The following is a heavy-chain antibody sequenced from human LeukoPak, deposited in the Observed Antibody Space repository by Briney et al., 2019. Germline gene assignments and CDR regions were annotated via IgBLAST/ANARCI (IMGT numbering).Heavy chain of an antibody. V-gene: IGHV4-59*01. CDR1: GGSISSYY. CDR2: IYYSGSP. Sequence: KPSETLSLTCTVSGGSISSYYWSWIRQPPGKGLEWLGYIYYSGSPNYNPSLKSRVTISVDTSKNQFSLKLSSVTAADTAVYYCATYSSGWYPYYFDYWGQGTLVTVSS. CDR3: ATYSSGWYPYYFDY. D-gene: IGHD6-19*01. J-gene: IGHJ4*02.